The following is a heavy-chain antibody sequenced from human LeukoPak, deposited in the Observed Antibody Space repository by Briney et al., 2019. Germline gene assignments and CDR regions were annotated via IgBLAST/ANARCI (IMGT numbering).Heavy chain of an antibody. V-gene: IGHV3-74*01. CDR1: GFTFSSYW. Sequence: GGSLRLSCAASGFTFSSYWMHWVRQAPGKGLVWVSRINSDVSITSYADSVKGRFTISRDNSKNTLYLQMNSLRAEDTAVYYCXXXXXXXXXXDXWGQXXLXTVS. CDR3: XXXXXXXXXXDX. CDR2: INSDVSIT. J-gene: IGHJ4*02.